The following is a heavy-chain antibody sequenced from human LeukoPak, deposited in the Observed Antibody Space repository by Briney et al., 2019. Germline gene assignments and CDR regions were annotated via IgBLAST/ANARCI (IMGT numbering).Heavy chain of an antibody. CDR2: IRSKAYGGTT. D-gene: IGHD3-10*01. Sequence: GGSLRLSCTASGFTFGDYAMSWFRQAPGKGLEWVGFIRSKAYGGTTEYAASVKGRFTISRDDSKSIAYLQMNSLKTEATAVYYCTRSGYYGSGRVFDYWGQGTLVTVSS. CDR1: GFTFGDYA. V-gene: IGHV3-49*03. CDR3: TRSGYYGSGRVFDY. J-gene: IGHJ4*02.